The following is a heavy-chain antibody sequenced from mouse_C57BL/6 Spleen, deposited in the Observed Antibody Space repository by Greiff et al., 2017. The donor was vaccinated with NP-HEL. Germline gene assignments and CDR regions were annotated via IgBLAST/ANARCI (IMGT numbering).Heavy chain of an antibody. CDR2: IRSGGST. Sequence: QVQLKQSGPGLVQPSQSLSITCTASGFSLTSYGVHWVRQSPGKGLEWLGVIRSGGSTDYNAAFISRLSISKDNSKSQDFFKMHRLQADETAIYYCARNGITTVGGLAYWGQGTLVTVSA. D-gene: IGHD1-1*01. V-gene: IGHV2-2*01. J-gene: IGHJ3*01. CDR3: ARNGITTVGGLAY. CDR1: GFSLTSYG.